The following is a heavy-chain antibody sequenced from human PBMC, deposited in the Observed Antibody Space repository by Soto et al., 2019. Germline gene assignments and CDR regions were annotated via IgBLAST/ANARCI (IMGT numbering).Heavy chain of an antibody. Sequence: QLQLVQSGAEVKKLGASVKVSCRSSGYTFTDYYIHWVRQAPGHGLEWMGWINPDTGAATFAHKFYDLVTKTRDTSITTADMELSGLTSDDTAVYYGARERVGQYSRDWHHVPVDVGGQGTLGTVSS. CDR3: ARERVGQYSRDWHHVPVDV. J-gene: IGHJ3*01. V-gene: IGHV1-2*02. CDR1: GYTFTDYY. CDR2: INPDTGAA. D-gene: IGHD6-19*01.